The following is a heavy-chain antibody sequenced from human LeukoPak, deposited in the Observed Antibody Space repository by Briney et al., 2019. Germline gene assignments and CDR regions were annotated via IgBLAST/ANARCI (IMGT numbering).Heavy chain of an antibody. J-gene: IGHJ4*02. CDR1: GGSVASTNW. Sequence: SETLSLTYAVSGGSVASTNWWTWVRPPPGKGLEWIGEVHLDGRTNYNPSLKSRLIMSVDLPENRISLKLTSVTAADTAVYYCAREGGFYRPLDYSGQGTLVTVSS. CDR3: AREGGFYRPLDY. V-gene: IGHV4-4*02. CDR2: VHLDGRT. D-gene: IGHD3-3*01.